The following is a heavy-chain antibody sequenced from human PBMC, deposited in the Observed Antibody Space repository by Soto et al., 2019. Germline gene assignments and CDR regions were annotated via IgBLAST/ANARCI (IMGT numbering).Heavy chain of an antibody. CDR1: GYPFPSYA. V-gene: IGHV1-3*01. CDR3: AIGSGYYNPVY. D-gene: IGHD3-3*01. J-gene: IGHJ4*02. CDR2: INAGNGNT. Sequence: ASVKVYCKPSGYPFPSYAIEWVRQAPGQRLEWMGWINAGNGNTKYSQKFQGRVTITKDTSASTAYMELSSLRSEDTAVYYCAIGSGYYNPVYWGQGTLVTVSS.